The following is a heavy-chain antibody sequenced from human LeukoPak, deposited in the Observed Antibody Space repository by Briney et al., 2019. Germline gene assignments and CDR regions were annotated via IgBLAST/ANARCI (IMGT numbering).Heavy chain of an antibody. CDR3: ARVRSIAAAGTGYMDV. CDR1: GGSISSYY. D-gene: IGHD6-13*01. Sequence: SETLSLTCTVSGGSISSYYWSWIRQPPGKGLEWIGYIYYSGSTNYNPSLKSRVTISVDTSKNQFSLKLSSVTAADTAVYYCARVRSIAAAGTGYMDVWGKGTTVTVSS. V-gene: IGHV4-59*12. J-gene: IGHJ6*03. CDR2: IYYSGST.